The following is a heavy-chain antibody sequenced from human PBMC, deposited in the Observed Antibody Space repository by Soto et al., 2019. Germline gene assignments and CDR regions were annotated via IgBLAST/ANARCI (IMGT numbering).Heavy chain of an antibody. Sequence: SETLSLTCAVSGGSFSGYYWSWVRQTPGKGLEWIGDINHTGGSNYNPSLKSRVMISVDTAKTQFSLNVTSVTAADTAVYYCAREVGYYSATRRNLYFDYWGPGTLVTAPQ. J-gene: IGHJ4*02. CDR2: INHTGGS. CDR3: AREVGYYSATRRNLYFDY. V-gene: IGHV4-34*01. D-gene: IGHD2-2*01. CDR1: GGSFSGYY.